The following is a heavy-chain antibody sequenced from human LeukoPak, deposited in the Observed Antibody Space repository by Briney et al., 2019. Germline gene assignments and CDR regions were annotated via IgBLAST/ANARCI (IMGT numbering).Heavy chain of an antibody. CDR2: ISSTSNYI. J-gene: IGHJ4*02. Sequence: GSLRLSCAASGFTFSSYSMDWVRQAPGKGLEWVSSISSTSNYIYYADSVKGRFTISRDNAKNSLFLQMNSLRAEDTAVYYCARSSGWYGWGQGTLVTVSS. D-gene: IGHD6-19*01. V-gene: IGHV3-21*01. CDR1: GFTFSSYS. CDR3: ARSSGWYG.